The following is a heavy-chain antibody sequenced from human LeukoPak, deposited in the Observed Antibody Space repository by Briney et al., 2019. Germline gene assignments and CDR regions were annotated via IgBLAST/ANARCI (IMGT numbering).Heavy chain of an antibody. CDR2: IYHSGST. V-gene: IGHV4-38-2*02. D-gene: IGHD3-10*01. Sequence: SETLSLTCTVSGYSISSGYYWGWIRPPPGKGLEWIGSIYHSGSTYYNPSLKSRVTISVDTSKNQFSLKLSSVTAADTAVYYCAREDYGSGRIFDYWGQGTLVTVSS. CDR3: AREDYGSGRIFDY. CDR1: GYSISSGYY. J-gene: IGHJ4*02.